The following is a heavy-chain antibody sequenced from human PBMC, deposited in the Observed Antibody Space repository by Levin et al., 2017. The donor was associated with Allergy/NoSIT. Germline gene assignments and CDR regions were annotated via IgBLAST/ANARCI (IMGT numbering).Heavy chain of an antibody. J-gene: IGHJ5*02. CDR1: GFSLSTGGVG. CDR2: IYWDDDK. CDR3: AHTRYSRYINNWYTNRFDP. Sequence: SGPTLVKPTQTLTLTCSFSGFSLSTGGVGVGWIRQPPGKALEWLALIYWDDDKRYSPSLRSRLTITKDTSKNQVVLTMTNMDPVDTATYYCAHTRYSRYINNWYTNRFDPWGQGTLVTVSS. D-gene: IGHD6-13*01. V-gene: IGHV2-5*02.